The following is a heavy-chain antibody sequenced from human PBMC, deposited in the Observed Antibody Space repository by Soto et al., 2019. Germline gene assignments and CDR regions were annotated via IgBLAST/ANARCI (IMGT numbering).Heavy chain of an antibody. D-gene: IGHD4-17*01. CDR3: ARGGGYGGNSDYYYGMDV. CDR1: GDSISSYN. Sequence: SETLSLTCTVSGDSISSYNLAWIRQPPGKGLEWIGYIYYSGSTNYNPSLKSRVTISVDTSKNQFSLKLSSVTAADTAVYYCARGGGYGGNSDYYYGMDVWGPGTTVTVFS. J-gene: IGHJ6*02. V-gene: IGHV4-59*01. CDR2: IYYSGST.